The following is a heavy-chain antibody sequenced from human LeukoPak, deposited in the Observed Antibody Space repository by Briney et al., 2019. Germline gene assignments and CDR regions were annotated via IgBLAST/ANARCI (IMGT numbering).Heavy chain of an antibody. CDR2: FDPEDGET. D-gene: IGHD1-26*01. CDR3: AADRLGYLGYFDY. CDR1: GYTLTSYD. V-gene: IGHV1-24*01. Sequence: ASVKVSCRASGYTLTSYDINWVRQATGQGLEWMGGFDPEDGETIYAQKFQGRVTMTEDTSTDTAYMELSSLRSEDTAVYYCAADRLGYLGYFDYWGQGTLVTVSS. J-gene: IGHJ4*02.